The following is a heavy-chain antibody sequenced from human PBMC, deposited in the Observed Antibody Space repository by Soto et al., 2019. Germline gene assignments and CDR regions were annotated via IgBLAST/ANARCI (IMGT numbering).Heavy chain of an antibody. D-gene: IGHD2-21*01. V-gene: IGHV3-30*18. CDR3: AKGVFYDGGNSFDY. Sequence: GGSLRLSCAASGFTFSTYGMHWVRQAPGKGLEWVAVISYDGDNKYYADSVKGRFTISRDNSKNTLYLQMNSLRAEDTAVYYCAKGVFYDGGNSFDYWGQGSLVTVSS. CDR1: GFTFSTYG. CDR2: ISYDGDNK. J-gene: IGHJ4*02.